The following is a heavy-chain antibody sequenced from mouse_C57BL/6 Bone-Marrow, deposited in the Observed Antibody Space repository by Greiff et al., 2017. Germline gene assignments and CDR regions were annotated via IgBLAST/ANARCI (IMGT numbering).Heavy chain of an antibody. D-gene: IGHD3-2*02. CDR2: SRNKANDYTT. CDR3: ARDARDSSGPYYAMDY. CDR1: GFTFSDFY. J-gene: IGHJ4*01. Sequence: DVKLVESGGGLVQSGRSLRLSCATSGFTFSDFYMEWVRQAPGKGLEWIAASRNKANDYTTEYSASVKGRFIVSRDTSQSILYLQMNALRAEDTAIYYCARDARDSSGPYYAMDYWGQGTSVTVSS. V-gene: IGHV7-1*01.